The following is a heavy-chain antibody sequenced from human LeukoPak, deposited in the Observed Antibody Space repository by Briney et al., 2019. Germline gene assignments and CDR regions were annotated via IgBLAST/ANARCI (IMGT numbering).Heavy chain of an antibody. CDR3: AKENDFVY. CDR2: ISYDGSNK. J-gene: IGHJ4*02. Sequence: GGSLRLSCAASGFTFSNYDMHWVRQAPGKGLEWVAVISYDGSNKYYADSVKGRFTISRDNSKSTLYLQMNSLRAEDTAVYYCAKENDFVYWGQGTLVTVSS. D-gene: IGHD3-3*01. CDR1: GFTFSNYD. V-gene: IGHV3-30*18.